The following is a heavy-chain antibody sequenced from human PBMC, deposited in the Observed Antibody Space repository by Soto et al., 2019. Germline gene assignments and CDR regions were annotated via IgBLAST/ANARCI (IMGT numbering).Heavy chain of an antibody. CDR3: ARWPDGYYYYGMDV. V-gene: IGHV1-8*01. J-gene: IGHJ6*02. CDR2: MNPNSGNT. Sequence: QVQLVQSGAEVKKPGASVKVSCKASGYTYTSYDINWVRQATGQGLEWMGWMNPNSGNTGYAQKFHGIDTMTRNTSIGTAYRELSTLRSAYTAVYYCARWPDGYYYYGMDVWGPGTTVTGSS. CDR1: GYTYTSYD.